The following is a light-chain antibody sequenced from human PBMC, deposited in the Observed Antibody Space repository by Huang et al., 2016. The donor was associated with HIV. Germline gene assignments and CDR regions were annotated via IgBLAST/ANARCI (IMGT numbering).Light chain of an antibody. CDR3: QQYDNLPLT. J-gene: IGKJ4*01. Sequence: DIPMTQSPASLSASVGDRVTIGCQASQDISNYLNWYHQEPGRAPEILIYDASTLETGVSSRFNGSGFGTNFTLTITSLQPEDIGTYYCQQYDNLPLTFGGGTKVEI. CDR2: DAS. CDR1: QDISNY. V-gene: IGKV1-33*01.